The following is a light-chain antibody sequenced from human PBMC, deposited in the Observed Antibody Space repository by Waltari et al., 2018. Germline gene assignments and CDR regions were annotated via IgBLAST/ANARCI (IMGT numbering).Light chain of an antibody. CDR2: RNN. CDR3: AAWDDSLSAWV. CDR1: SSNIGSNY. J-gene: IGLJ3*02. V-gene: IGLV1-47*01. Sequence: SVLPQPPSASGTPGQRVTISCSGSSSNIGSNYVYWYQQLPGTAPKLLICRNNQRTSGVPDRFSGSKSGTSASLAISGLRSEDEADYYCAAWDDSLSAWVFGGGTKLTVL.